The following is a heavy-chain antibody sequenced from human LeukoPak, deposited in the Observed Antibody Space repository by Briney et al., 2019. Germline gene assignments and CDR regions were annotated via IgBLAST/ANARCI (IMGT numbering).Heavy chain of an antibody. J-gene: IGHJ4*02. V-gene: IGHV3-7*03. CDR2: IKQDGTEK. Sequence: PGGSLRLSCAASGFTFSSYWMSWVRQAPGKGLEWLANIKQDGTEKNYLNSVKGRFTIPRDNSKNTLYLQMNSLRAEDTAVYYCAKEGSWSLEWENYYFDYWGQGTLVTVSS. D-gene: IGHD1-26*01. CDR3: AKEGSWSLEWENYYFDY. CDR1: GFTFSSYW.